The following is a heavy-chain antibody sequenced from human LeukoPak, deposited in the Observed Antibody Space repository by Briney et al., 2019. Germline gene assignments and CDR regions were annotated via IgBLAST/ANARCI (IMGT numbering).Heavy chain of an antibody. V-gene: IGHV3-30*04. J-gene: IGHJ4*02. CDR3: MKDSAVVSILYYFDF. CDR1: GFPFISYA. Sequence: SCAASGFPFISYAMHWVRRVPGKGLEWVAVILYEESKKYYADSVKGRITISRDNYKNTMYLQMQRLTAEDTAVYHCMKDSAVVSILYYFDFWGQGTLVTVSS. D-gene: IGHD3-22*01. CDR2: ILYEESKK.